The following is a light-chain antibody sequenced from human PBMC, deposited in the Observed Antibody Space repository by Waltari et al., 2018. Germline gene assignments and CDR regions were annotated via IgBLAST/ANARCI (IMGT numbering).Light chain of an antibody. CDR1: HDVSNC. Sequence: DIQMTQSPSSLSASVGYTVTITCRASHDVSNCLAWYQQTPGKAPKLLVYSASRLQSVLTSRFSGSGSGTDYTLTISNPQPEDVGTYYCQQYYSFLYTFGQGTKLEI. J-gene: IGKJ2*01. V-gene: IGKV1-NL1*01. CDR3: QQYYSFLYT. CDR2: SAS.